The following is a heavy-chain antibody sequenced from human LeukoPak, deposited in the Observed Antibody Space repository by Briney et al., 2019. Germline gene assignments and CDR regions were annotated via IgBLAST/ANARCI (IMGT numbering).Heavy chain of an antibody. J-gene: IGHJ4*02. CDR3: ARIYCSSTSCFDY. CDR2: IYYSGST. D-gene: IGHD2-2*01. Sequence: SETLSLTCTVSGGSISSHYWSWIRQPPGKGLEWIGYIYYSGSTNYNPSLKSRVTISVDTSKNQFSLKLSSVTAADTAVYYCARIYCSSTSCFDYWGQGTLVTVSS. V-gene: IGHV4-59*11. CDR1: GGSISSHY.